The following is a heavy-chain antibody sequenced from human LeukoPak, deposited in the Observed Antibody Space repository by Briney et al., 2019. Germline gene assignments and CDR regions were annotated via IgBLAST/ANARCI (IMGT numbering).Heavy chain of an antibody. CDR3: ARSRANTSGFSYY. D-gene: IGHD5-12*01. V-gene: IGHV4-59*01. J-gene: IGHJ4*02. Sequence: SETLSLTCTVSGGSISSFYWSWIRQPPGKGLEWIGYIYYSGSTNYSPSLKSRVTISVDTSKNQFSLWLSSVTAADTAVYYCARSRANTSGFSYYWGQGTLVTVSS. CDR1: GGSISSFY. CDR2: IYYSGST.